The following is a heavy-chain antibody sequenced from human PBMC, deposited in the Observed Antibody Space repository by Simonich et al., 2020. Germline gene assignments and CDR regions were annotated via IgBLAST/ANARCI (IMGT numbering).Heavy chain of an antibody. J-gene: IGHJ4*02. D-gene: IGHD3-10*01. Sequence: QVQLVQSGAEVKKPGASVKVSCKASGYTFTSYGISWVRQAPGQGLEWMGGISAYKGNTNYAQKLQGRVTMTTDTSTSTAYRELWGLRSDDTAVYYCARGGWRLWFGESNDYWGQGTLVTVSS. V-gene: IGHV1-18*01. CDR1: GYTFTSYG. CDR3: ARGGWRLWFGESNDY. CDR2: ISAYKGNT.